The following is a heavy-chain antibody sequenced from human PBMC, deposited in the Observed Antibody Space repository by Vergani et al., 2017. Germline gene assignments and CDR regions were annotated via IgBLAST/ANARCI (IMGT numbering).Heavy chain of an antibody. D-gene: IGHD2-15*01. V-gene: IGHV1-18*01. J-gene: IGHJ1*01. CDR2: ISAYNGKT. Sequence: VQLVQSGAEVKKPGASVKVSCKASGYTFTSYGISWVRQAPGQGLEWMGGISAYNGKTNYAQKIQGRVTMTTDTSTSTAYMELRSLRSDDTAVYYCARTEEISCSVGSCYHSFEYFQHWGQGTLVTVSS. CDR1: GYTFTSYG. CDR3: ARTEEISCSVGSCYHSFEYFQH.